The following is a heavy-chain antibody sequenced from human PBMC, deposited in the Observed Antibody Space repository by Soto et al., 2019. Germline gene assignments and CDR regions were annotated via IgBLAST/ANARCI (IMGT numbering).Heavy chain of an antibody. Sequence: SETLSLTCTVSGGSISSGGYYWSWIRQHPGKGLEWIGYIYYSGSTYYNPSLKSRVTISVDTSKNQFSLKLSSVTAADTAVYYCASRLRDGDLAFDYWGQGPLVTVSS. J-gene: IGHJ4*02. CDR3: ASRLRDGDLAFDY. V-gene: IGHV4-31*03. CDR2: IYYSGST. CDR1: GGSISSGGYY.